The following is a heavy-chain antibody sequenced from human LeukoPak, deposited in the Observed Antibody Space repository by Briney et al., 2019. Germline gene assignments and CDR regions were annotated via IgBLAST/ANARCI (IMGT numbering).Heavy chain of an antibody. CDR2: INPSGGST. J-gene: IGHJ6*02. D-gene: IGHD2-8*01. V-gene: IGHV1-46*01. CDR3: AREDVVLVDAVRYYYYGMDV. CDR1: GYNFISYY. Sequence: TSVKVSCKASGYNFISYYMHWVRQAPGQGLEWMGIINPSGGSTSYAQKFQDRVTMTRDTSTSTVYMELSSLKSEDTAVYYCAREDVVLVDAVRYYYYGMDVWGQGTTVTVSS.